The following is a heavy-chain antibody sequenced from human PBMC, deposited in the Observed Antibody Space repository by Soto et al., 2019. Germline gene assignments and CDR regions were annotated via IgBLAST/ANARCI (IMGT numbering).Heavy chain of an antibody. CDR1: GYTFTSYD. CDR3: AREGLRKGDDAFDI. V-gene: IGHV1-8*01. J-gene: IGHJ3*02. D-gene: IGHD4-17*01. CDR2: MNPNSGNT. Sequence: GASVKVSCKASGYTFTSYDINWVRQATGQGLEWMGWMNPNSGNTGYAQKFQGRVTMTRNTSISTAYMELSSLRSEDTAVYYCAREGLRKGDDAFDIWGQGTMVTVSS.